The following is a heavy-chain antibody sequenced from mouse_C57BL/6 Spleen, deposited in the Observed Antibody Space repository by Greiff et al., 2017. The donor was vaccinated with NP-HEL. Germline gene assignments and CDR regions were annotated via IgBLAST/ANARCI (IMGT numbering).Heavy chain of an antibody. CDR2: IYPGSGST. Sequence: VQLQQPGAELVKPGASVKMSCKASGYTFTSYWITWVKQRPGQGLEWIGDIYPGSGSTNYNEKFKSKATLTVDTSSSTAYMQLSSLTSEDTAVYYCARGYYGAYYYAMDYWGQGTSVTVSS. V-gene: IGHV1-55*01. CDR3: ARGYYGAYYYAMDY. CDR1: GYTFTSYW. J-gene: IGHJ4*01. D-gene: IGHD2-13*01.